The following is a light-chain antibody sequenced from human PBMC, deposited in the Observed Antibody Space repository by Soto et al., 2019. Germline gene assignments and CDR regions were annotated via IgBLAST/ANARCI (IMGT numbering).Light chain of an antibody. CDR1: QSVSSTY. V-gene: IGKV3-20*01. J-gene: IGKJ5*01. CDR2: DAS. Sequence: IVLTQSPGTLSLFPGERATLSCRSSQSVSSTYLAWYQQKPGQAPRLLIFDASYRAAGIPARFRGSGSGTDFTLTISRLEPEDFSVYYCQHYVERSPITFGQGTRLEI. CDR3: QHYVERSPIT.